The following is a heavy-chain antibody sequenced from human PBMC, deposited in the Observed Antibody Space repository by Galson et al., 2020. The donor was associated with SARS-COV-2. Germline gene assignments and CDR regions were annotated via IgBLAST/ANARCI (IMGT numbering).Heavy chain of an antibody. D-gene: IGHD6-19*01. V-gene: IGHV2-5*04. J-gene: IGHJ5*02. Sequence: SGPTLVNPTQTLTLTCTFSGFSLDIAAVGVGWIRQPPGDALECLGVIYWNDDKRYSPSLRSRISITKDTSKNQVVLTLTNMDPVDTGTYYCARAVAGTGGYFDPWGQGTLVTVSS. CDR1: GFSLDIAAVG. CDR2: IYWNDDK. CDR3: ARAVAGTGGYFDP.